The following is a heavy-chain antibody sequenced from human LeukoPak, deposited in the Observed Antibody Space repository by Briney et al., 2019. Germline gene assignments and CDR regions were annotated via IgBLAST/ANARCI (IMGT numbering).Heavy chain of an antibody. V-gene: IGHV5-51*01. CDR3: ARPRGGQGDAFDI. CDR1: GYSFTSCW. Sequence: GESLKISCKGSGYSFTSCWIGWVRQMPGKGLGWMGIIYPGDSDTRYSPSFQGQVTISADKSISTAYLQWSSLKASDTAMYYCARPRGGQGDAFDIWGQGTMVTVSS. J-gene: IGHJ3*02. D-gene: IGHD2-15*01. CDR2: IYPGDSDT.